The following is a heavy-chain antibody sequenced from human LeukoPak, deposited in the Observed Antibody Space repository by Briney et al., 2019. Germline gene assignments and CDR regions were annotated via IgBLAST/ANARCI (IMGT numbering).Heavy chain of an antibody. CDR3: ARGEAYSSSWHYFDY. CDR1: GFTFSSYA. V-gene: IGHV3-64*01. CDR2: ISSNGGST. D-gene: IGHD6-13*01. Sequence: PGGSLRLSCAASGFTFSSYAMHWARQAPGKGLEYVSAISSNGGSTYYANSVKGRFTISRDNSKNTLYLQMGSLRAEDMAVYYCARGEAYSSSWHYFDYWGQGTLVTVSS. J-gene: IGHJ4*02.